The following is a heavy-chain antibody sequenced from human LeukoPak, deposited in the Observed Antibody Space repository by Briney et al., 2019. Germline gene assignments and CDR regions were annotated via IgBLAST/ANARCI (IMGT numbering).Heavy chain of an antibody. CDR3: ARDRSGSYYALSPFDY. V-gene: IGHV4-59*12. CDR2: IYYSGST. Sequence: SETLSLTCTVSGGSISSYYWSWIRQPPGKGLEWIGYIYYSGSTNYNPSLKSRVTISVDTSKNQFSLKLSSVTAADTAVYYCARDRSGSYYALSPFDYWGQGTLVTVSS. CDR1: GGSISSYY. D-gene: IGHD1-26*01. J-gene: IGHJ4*02.